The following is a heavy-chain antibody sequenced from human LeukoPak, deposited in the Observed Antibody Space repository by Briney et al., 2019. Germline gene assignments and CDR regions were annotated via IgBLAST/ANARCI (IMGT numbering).Heavy chain of an antibody. D-gene: IGHD3-22*01. J-gene: IGHJ4*02. CDR1: GFAFSSYE. CDR3: ARDYYDSSGYYFDY. CDR2: ISSSGSTI. Sequence: GGSLRLSCAASGFAFSSYEMNWVRQAPGKGLEWVSYISSSGSTIYYADSVKGRFTISRDNAKNSLYLQMNSLRAEDTAVYYCARDYYDSSGYYFDYWGQGTLVTVSS. V-gene: IGHV3-48*03.